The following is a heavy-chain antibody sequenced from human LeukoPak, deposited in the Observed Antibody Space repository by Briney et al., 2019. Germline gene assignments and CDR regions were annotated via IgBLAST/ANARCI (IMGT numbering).Heavy chain of an antibody. J-gene: IGHJ4*02. CDR1: GYTLTELS. Sequence: ASVKVSCKVSGYTLTELSMHWVRQAPGKGLEWMGTFDLEDDETMYPQKFQGRLTMTDDTSTDTAYMELSSLRSEDTAVYYCAAASGGYSTIDYWGQGTLVTVSS. D-gene: IGHD1-26*01. CDR3: AAASGGYSTIDY. V-gene: IGHV1-24*01. CDR2: FDLEDDET.